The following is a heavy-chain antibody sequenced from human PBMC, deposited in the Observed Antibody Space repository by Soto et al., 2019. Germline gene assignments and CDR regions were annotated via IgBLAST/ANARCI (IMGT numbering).Heavy chain of an antibody. CDR3: TREIPYFDS. Sequence: HPGGSLRLSCATSGFTFTYFSISWVRQAPGRGLEWVGFIRSKDYGGTPEYAASVKGRFAISRDDSTGIAYLQMNSLKNEDTAVYYCTREIPYFDSWGQGTLVTVSS. CDR2: IRSKDYGGTP. J-gene: IGHJ4*02. CDR1: GFTFTYFS. V-gene: IGHV3-49*02.